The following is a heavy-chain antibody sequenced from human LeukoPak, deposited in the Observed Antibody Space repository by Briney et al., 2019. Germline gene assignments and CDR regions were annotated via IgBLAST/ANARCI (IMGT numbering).Heavy chain of an antibody. V-gene: IGHV4-4*07. J-gene: IGHJ5*01. CDR1: GGSIRNYY. CDR2: IHWSGST. D-gene: IGHD2-15*01. CDR3: ARDREECSDGSCYSAGWFDS. Sequence: PPETLSLTCTVSGGSIRNYYLNWIRQPAGKGLEWIGRIHWSGSTQYNYSLKSRATMSVDTSRKQFSLKLSAVTAADTAVYYCARDREECSDGSCYSAGWFDSWGQGTLVTVSS.